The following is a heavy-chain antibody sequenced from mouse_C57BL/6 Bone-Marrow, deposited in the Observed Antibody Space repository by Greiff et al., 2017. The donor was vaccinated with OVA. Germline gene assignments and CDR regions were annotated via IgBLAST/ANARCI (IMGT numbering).Heavy chain of an antibody. D-gene: IGHD1-1*01. J-gene: IGHJ3*01. V-gene: IGHV1-64*01. CDR1: GYTFTSYW. CDR3: ARHYYGSSSFAY. CDR2: IHPNSGST. Sequence: QVQLQQSGAELVKPGASVKLSCKASGYTFTSYWMHWVKQRPGQGLEWIGMIHPNSGSTNYNEKFKSKATLTVDKSSSTAYMQLSSLTSEDSAVYYCARHYYGSSSFAYWGQGTLVTVSA.